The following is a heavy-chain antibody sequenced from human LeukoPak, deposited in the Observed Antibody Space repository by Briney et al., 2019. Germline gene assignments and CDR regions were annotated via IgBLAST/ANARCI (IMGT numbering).Heavy chain of an antibody. CDR3: ARDGINPNYSNYGDYYYYYMDV. V-gene: IGHV1-69*13. CDR2: IIPIFGTA. D-gene: IGHD4-11*01. CDR1: GGTFSSYA. J-gene: IGHJ6*03. Sequence: SVKVSCKASGGTFSSYAISWVRQAPGQGLEWMGGIIPIFGTANYAQKFQGRVTITADESTSTAYMELSSLRSEDTAVYYCARDGINPNYSNYGDYYYYYMDVWGKGTTVTVSS.